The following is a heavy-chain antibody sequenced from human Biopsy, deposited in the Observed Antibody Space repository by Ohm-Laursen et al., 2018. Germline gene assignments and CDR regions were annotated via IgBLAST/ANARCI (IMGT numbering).Heavy chain of an antibody. CDR3: VRVAGGYAYYYGMDV. J-gene: IGHJ6*02. CDR1: GYSVTNDYY. Sequence: GTLSLTCAVSGYSVTNDYYWGWIRQPPGKGLEWIGNIYYDGITYYNPSLKSRVAMSVDTSKNQFSLRLTSVTAADTAVYYCVRVAGGYAYYYGMDVWGQGTTVIVSS. V-gene: IGHV4-38-2*01. D-gene: IGHD5-12*01. CDR2: IYYDGIT.